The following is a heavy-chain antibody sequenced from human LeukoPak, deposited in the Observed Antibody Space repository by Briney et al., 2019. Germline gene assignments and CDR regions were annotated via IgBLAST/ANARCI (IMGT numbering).Heavy chain of an antibody. CDR3: AKDLLVFGGIDY. CDR1: GFTFSSYA. D-gene: IGHD3-16*01. J-gene: IGHJ4*02. Sequence: PGGSLRLSCAASGFTFSSYAMSWVRQAPGKGLEWVSAISGSGGSTYYADSAKGRFTISRDNSKNTLYLQMNSLRAEDTAVYYCAKDLLVFGGIDYWGQGTLVTVSS. V-gene: IGHV3-23*01. CDR2: ISGSGGST.